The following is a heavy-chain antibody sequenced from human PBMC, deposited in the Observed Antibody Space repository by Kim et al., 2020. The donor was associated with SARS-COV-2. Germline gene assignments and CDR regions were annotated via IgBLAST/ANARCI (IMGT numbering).Heavy chain of an antibody. Sequence: SETLSLTCTVSGGSISSSSYYWGWIRQPPGTGLEWIGSIYYSGSTYYNPSLKSRVTISVDTSKNQFSLKLSSLTAADTAVYYCACTTGRDGYWGQGTLVTVSS. CDR2: IYYSGST. CDR3: ACTTGRDGY. CDR1: GGSISSSSYY. D-gene: IGHD1-1*01. J-gene: IGHJ4*02. V-gene: IGHV4-39*01.